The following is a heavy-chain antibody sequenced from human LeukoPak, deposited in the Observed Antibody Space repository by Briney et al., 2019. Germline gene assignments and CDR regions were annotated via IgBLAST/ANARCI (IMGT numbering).Heavy chain of an antibody. V-gene: IGHV1-69*05. Sequence: SVKVSCKASGGSFGNYPISWLRQAPGQGLEWMGGIIPFFGTTNYAQKLQGRVRITTDESTSTVYLHLNSLRSEDTAVYYCAREATASYYDNSGSHSSKDYFDSWGQGTLVTVSS. CDR1: GGSFGNYP. J-gene: IGHJ4*02. CDR2: IIPFFGTT. CDR3: AREATASYYDNSGSHSSKDYFDS. D-gene: IGHD3-22*01.